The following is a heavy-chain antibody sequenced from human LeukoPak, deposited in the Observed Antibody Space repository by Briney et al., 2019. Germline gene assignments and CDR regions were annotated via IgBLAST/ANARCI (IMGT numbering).Heavy chain of an antibody. CDR2: IYSGGSI. D-gene: IGHD2-8*01. V-gene: IGHV3-66*02. CDR1: GFTVSSNY. J-gene: IGHJ3*02. CDR3: ARDGPNQDAFDI. Sequence: GGSLRLSCAASGFTVSSNYMSWVRQAPGKGLEWVSVIYSGGSIYYADSVKGRFTISRDNSKNTLYLQMNSLRAEDTAVYYCARDGPNQDAFDIWGQGTMVTVSS.